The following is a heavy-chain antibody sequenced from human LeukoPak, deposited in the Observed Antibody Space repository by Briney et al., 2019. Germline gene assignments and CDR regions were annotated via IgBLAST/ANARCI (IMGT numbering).Heavy chain of an antibody. CDR1: GYTFISYG. CDR2: ISAYNGNT. V-gene: IGHV1-18*01. D-gene: IGHD3-16*01. CDR3: ARDRGGLNFDY. Sequence: ASVKVSCKAFGYTFISYGISWVRQAPGQGLEWMGWISAYNGNTNYAQKLQDRVTMTTDTSTSTAYMELRSLRSDDTAVYYCARDRGGLNFDYWGQGTLVTVSS. J-gene: IGHJ4*02.